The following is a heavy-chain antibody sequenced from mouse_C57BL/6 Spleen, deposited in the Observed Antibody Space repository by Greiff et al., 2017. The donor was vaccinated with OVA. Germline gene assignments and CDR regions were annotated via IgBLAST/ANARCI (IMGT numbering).Heavy chain of an antibody. CDR1: GYSITSGYY. J-gene: IGHJ3*01. D-gene: IGHD2-5*01. Sequence: EVQLQQSGPGLVKPSQSLSLTCSVTGYSITSGYYWNWIRQFPGNKLEWMGYISYDGSNNYNPSLKNRISITRDTSKNQFFLKLNSVTTEDTATYYCARMRSNYVAYWGQGTLVTVSA. CDR3: ARMRSNYVAY. V-gene: IGHV3-6*01. CDR2: ISYDGSN.